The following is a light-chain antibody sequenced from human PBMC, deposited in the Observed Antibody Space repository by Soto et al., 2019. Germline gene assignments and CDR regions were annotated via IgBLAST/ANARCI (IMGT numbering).Light chain of an antibody. CDR3: CSYAGSYTFV. Sequence: QSALAQPRSVSGSPGQSVTISCTGTSSDVGGHNSVSWYQQHPGQAPKLLIYDVTKRPSGVPDRFSGSKSGNTASLTISGLQAEDEADYYCCSYAGSYTFVFGIGTKV. V-gene: IGLV2-11*01. CDR1: SSDVGGHNS. J-gene: IGLJ1*01. CDR2: DVT.